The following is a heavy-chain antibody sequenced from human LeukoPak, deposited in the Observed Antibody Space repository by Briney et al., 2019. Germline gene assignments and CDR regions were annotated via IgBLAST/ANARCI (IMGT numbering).Heavy chain of an antibody. CDR1: GFIFEEST. Sequence: PGGSLRLSRAASGFIFEESTIHWVRQAPGKGLEWVSLINWDGGTTRYADSVNGRFVISRDNGKNSLSLQMNSLRVEDTAFYYCATGDVDSPMNFYHWGQGALVTVSS. CDR2: INWDGGTT. J-gene: IGHJ4*02. V-gene: IGHV3-43*01. CDR3: ATGDVDSPMNFYH. D-gene: IGHD5-12*01.